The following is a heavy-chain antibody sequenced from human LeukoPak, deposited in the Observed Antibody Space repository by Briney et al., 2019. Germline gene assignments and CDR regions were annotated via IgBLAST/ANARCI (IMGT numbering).Heavy chain of an antibody. Sequence: PWGSLRLSCAASGFTFDDSAMHWVRQAPGKGLEWISGINWNSANIAYADSVKGRFTISRDNAKNSLYLQMNSLQADDTALYYCTKDNRWLTYGMDVWGQGTTVTVSS. D-gene: IGHD5-24*01. V-gene: IGHV3-9*01. J-gene: IGHJ6*02. CDR1: GFTFDDSA. CDR3: TKDNRWLTYGMDV. CDR2: INWNSANI.